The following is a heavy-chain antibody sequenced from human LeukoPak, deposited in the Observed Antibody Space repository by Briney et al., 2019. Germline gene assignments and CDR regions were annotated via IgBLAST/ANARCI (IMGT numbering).Heavy chain of an antibody. CDR2: ISGSGGST. D-gene: IGHD6-25*01. CDR3: ARGSATLGGVY. J-gene: IGHJ4*02. CDR1: GFTFSSYA. Sequence: GGSLRLSCAASGFTFSSYATSWVRQAPGKGLEWVSAISGSGGSTYYADSVKGRFTISRDNAKNSLYLQMNSLRAEDTAVYYCARGSATLGGVYWGQGTLVTVSS. V-gene: IGHV3-23*01.